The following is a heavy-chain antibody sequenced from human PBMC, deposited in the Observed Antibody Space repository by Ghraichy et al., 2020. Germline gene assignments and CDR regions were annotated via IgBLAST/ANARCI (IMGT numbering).Heavy chain of an antibody. V-gene: IGHV4-4*07. CDR2: IYTSGST. CDR3: AREDYYDSSGYYYYYYYGMDV. Sequence: SETLSLTCTVSGGSISSYYWSWIRQPAGKGLEWIGRIYTSGSTNYNPSLKSRVTMSVDTSKNQFSLKLSSVTAADTAVYYCAREDYYDSSGYYYYYYYGMDVWGQGTTVTVSS. J-gene: IGHJ6*02. CDR1: GGSISSYY. D-gene: IGHD3-22*01.